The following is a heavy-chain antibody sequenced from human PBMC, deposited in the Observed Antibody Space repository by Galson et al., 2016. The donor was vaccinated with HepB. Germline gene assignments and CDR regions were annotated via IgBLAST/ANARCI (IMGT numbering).Heavy chain of an antibody. CDR1: GYVFSSYW. J-gene: IGHJ4*02. Sequence: QSGAEVKKPGESLKISCKGEGYVFSSYWIAWVRQTPDKGLEWMGLFYPDASEIRYSPSFQGQVTFSADKSINPAYMQWSSLKASDTAIYYCARLVSSRSPYDSWGQGTLVTVSS. D-gene: IGHD3-22*01. CDR3: ARLVSSRSPYDS. CDR2: FYPDASEI. V-gene: IGHV5-51*01.